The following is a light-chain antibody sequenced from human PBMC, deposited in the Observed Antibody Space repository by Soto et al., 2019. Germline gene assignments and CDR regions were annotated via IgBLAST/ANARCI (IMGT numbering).Light chain of an antibody. V-gene: IGKV3-20*01. Sequence: EIEVTQSPATLSLSPGERATLSCRTSQSVGSYLAWYQKKPGQAPRLLIYGASSRATGIPDRFSGSGSGTDFTLTINRLEPDDFAVYYCQQYGSSPWTFGQGTKVEIK. CDR3: QQYGSSPWT. CDR1: QSVGSY. J-gene: IGKJ1*01. CDR2: GAS.